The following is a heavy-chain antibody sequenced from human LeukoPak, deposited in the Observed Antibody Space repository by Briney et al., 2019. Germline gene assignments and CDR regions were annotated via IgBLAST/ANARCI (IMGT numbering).Heavy chain of an antibody. Sequence: GRSLRLSCAASGFTFSSYGMHWVRQAPGKGLEWVAVIWYDGSNKYYADSVKGRFTISRDNSKNTLYLQMNNLRAEDTAVYYCARDATLRIAVAAYWGQGTLVTVSS. CDR1: GFTFSSYG. J-gene: IGHJ4*02. D-gene: IGHD6-19*01. CDR3: ARDATLRIAVAAY. CDR2: IWYDGSNK. V-gene: IGHV3-33*01.